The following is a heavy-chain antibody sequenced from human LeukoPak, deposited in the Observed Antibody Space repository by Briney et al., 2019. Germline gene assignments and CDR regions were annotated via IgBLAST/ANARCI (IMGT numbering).Heavy chain of an antibody. CDR3: ARDTVCRSTSCGFDY. Sequence: ASVKVCCKASGYTFTGYYMHWLRQAPGQGLEWMGWINPNSGGTNYAQKFQGRVTMTRDTSISTAYMELSRLRSDDTAVYYCARDTVCRSTSCGFDYWGQGTLVTVSS. V-gene: IGHV1-2*02. CDR1: GYTFTGYY. J-gene: IGHJ4*02. D-gene: IGHD2-2*01. CDR2: INPNSGGT.